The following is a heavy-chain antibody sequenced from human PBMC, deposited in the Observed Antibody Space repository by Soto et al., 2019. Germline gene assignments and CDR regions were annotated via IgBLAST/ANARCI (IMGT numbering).Heavy chain of an antibody. CDR1: GYTFTSQY. Sequence: ASVKVSSKAAGYTFTSQYMPWVRQAPGQGLEWMGILNPSGGSTSYAQKFQGRVTMTRATSTSTVYMELSSLRSEDTAVYYCSRRDSSTWFDPWGQGTLVTVTS. V-gene: IGHV1-46*01. J-gene: IGHJ5*02. CDR3: SRRDSSTWFDP. CDR2: LNPSGGST. D-gene: IGHD6-6*01.